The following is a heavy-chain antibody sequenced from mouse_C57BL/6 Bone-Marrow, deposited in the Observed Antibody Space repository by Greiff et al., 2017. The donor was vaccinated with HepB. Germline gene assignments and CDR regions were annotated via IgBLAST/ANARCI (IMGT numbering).Heavy chain of an antibody. D-gene: IGHD1-1*01. V-gene: IGHV1-81*01. Sequence: QVQLQQSGAELARPGASVKLSCKASGYTFTSYGISWVKQRTGQGLEWIGEIYPRSGNTYYNEKFKGKATLTADKSSSTAYMELRSLTSEDSAVYFCASENYYYGSSSYYFDYWGQGTTLTVSS. J-gene: IGHJ2*01. CDR2: IYPRSGNT. CDR3: ASENYYYGSSSYYFDY. CDR1: GYTFTSYG.